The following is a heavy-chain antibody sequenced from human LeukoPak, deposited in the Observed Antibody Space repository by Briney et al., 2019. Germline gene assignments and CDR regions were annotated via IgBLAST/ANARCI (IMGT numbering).Heavy chain of an antibody. CDR2: IYTSGST. D-gene: IGHD3-22*01. Sequence: SETLSLTCTVSGGSISSGSYYWSWIRQPAGKGLEWIGRIYTSGSTNYNPSLKSRVTISVDTYKNQFSLKLSSVTAADTAVYYCATEGVGYDSSGCRDYWGQGTLVTVSS. CDR3: ATEGVGYDSSGCRDY. J-gene: IGHJ4*02. CDR1: GGSISSGSYY. V-gene: IGHV4-61*02.